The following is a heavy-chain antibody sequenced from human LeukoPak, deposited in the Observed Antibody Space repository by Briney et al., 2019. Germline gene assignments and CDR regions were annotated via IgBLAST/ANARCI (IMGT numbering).Heavy chain of an antibody. Sequence: GASVKVSCKTSEYAFTGYYMHWVRQAPGQGLEWMGWINPNSGDTNYAQKFQGRVTMTRDTSISTAYMELSRLRSDDTAVYYCARGPTYDSSGGNWLDPWGQGTLVTVSS. CDR3: ARGPTYDSSGGNWLDP. V-gene: IGHV1-2*02. D-gene: IGHD3-22*01. J-gene: IGHJ5*02. CDR2: INPNSGDT. CDR1: EYAFTGYY.